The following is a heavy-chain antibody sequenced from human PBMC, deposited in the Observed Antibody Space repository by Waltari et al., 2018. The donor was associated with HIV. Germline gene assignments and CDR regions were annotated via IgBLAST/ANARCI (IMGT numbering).Heavy chain of an antibody. CDR1: GFNFDDYA. Sequence: EMRLLEFGGGLLQPGRSVGLPCLASGFNFDDYAMPWVRQVPGQGLGGVSGISWNRVNIGYADSVKGRFTIARENAKMSLYLQMNVLRTEDTALYFCAKDLTTSRYSDTSCHDGFDIWVQGTMVTVSS. V-gene: IGHV3-9*01. CDR2: ISWNRVNI. CDR3: AKDLTTSRYSDTSCHDGFDI. J-gene: IGHJ3*02. D-gene: IGHD3-22*01.